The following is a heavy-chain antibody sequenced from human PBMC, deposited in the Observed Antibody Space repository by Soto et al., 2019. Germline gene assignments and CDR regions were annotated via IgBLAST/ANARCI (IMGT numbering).Heavy chain of an antibody. D-gene: IGHD4-17*01. V-gene: IGHV3-7*01. J-gene: IGHJ4*02. CDR2: IKQDGSEK. Sequence: GGSLRLSCAASGFTFSSYWMSWVRQALGKGLEWVANIKQDGSEKYYVDSVKGRFTISRDNAKNSLYLQMNSLRAEDTAVYYWASRGVFRQVTTGHYCGQGTLVTVYS. CDR1: GFTFSSYW. CDR3: ASRGVFRQVTTGHY.